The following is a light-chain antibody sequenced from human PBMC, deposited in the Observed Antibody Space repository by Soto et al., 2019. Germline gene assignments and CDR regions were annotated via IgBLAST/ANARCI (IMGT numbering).Light chain of an antibody. Sequence: SYELTQTRSVSVSPGQTARITCSGDELSKQYVYWYQQKPGQAPVLVIYKDTERASGIPERFSASSSGTTVTLTISGVRAEDEADYYCQSSDDTGNYYLFGTGTKVTVL. V-gene: IGLV3-25*02. CDR2: KDT. CDR3: QSSDDTGNYYL. CDR1: ELSKQY. J-gene: IGLJ1*01.